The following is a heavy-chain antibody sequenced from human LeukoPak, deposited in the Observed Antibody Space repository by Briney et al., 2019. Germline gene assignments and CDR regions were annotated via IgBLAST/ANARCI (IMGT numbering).Heavy chain of an antibody. CDR3: ARECESSSTCFY. J-gene: IGHJ4*02. CDR2: INSDGRST. V-gene: IGHV3-74*01. D-gene: IGHD6-13*01. CDR1: GFTFSSYW. Sequence: GGSLRLSCAASGFTFSSYWMHWVRQAPGKGLVWVARINSDGRSTTYAASVTGRITMSRDNAKTTQYLQMNSLRAEDTAVYYCARECESSSTCFYWGQGALVTVSS.